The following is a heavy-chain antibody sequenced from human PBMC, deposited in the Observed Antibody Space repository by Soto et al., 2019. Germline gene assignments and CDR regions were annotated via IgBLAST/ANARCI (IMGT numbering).Heavy chain of an antibody. J-gene: IGHJ6*02. Sequence: SQTPSLTCVGSRGTVSRNSVSWKWVRQFPSRALEWLGRTYYRSRWYSDYAVSVRSRIDINADTSKNQVSLQLNSVTPEDTAVYYCARSEEDSDYYYYGMDVWGQGTTVTVSS. CDR1: RGTVSRNSVS. CDR3: ARSEEDSDYYYYGMDV. D-gene: IGHD2-15*01. V-gene: IGHV6-1*01. CDR2: TYYRSRWYS.